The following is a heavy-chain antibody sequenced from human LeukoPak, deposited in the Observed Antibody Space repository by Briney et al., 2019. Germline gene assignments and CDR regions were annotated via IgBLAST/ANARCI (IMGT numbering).Heavy chain of an antibody. CDR2: IYCSGST. CDR1: GGSISSYY. V-gene: IGHV4-59*12. CDR3: ARGGWFDP. J-gene: IGHJ5*02. Sequence: SETLSLTCTVSGGSISSYYWSWIRQPPGKGLEWIGYIYCSGSTNYNPSLKSRVTISVDTSKNQFSLKLSSVTAADTAVYYCARGGWFDPWGQGTLVTVSS.